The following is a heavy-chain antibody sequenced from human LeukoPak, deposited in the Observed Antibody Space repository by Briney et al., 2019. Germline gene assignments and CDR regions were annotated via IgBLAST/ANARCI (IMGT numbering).Heavy chain of an antibody. CDR2: IKNDGSDK. D-gene: IGHD5-12*01. J-gene: IGHJ4*02. CDR1: GFSFSAAG. Sequence: GGSLRLSCEASGFSFSAAGVTWVRQAPGKGLEWVATIKNDGSDKYYVDSVKGRFTLSRDNAKNSVYLQMNSLRVEDTAVYYCVNLGYSDGGQGTLVTVSS. V-gene: IGHV3-7*01. CDR3: VNLGYSD.